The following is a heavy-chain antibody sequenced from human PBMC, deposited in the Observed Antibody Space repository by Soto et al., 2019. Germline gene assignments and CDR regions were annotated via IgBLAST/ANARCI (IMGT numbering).Heavy chain of an antibody. J-gene: IGHJ5*02. V-gene: IGHV1-69*13. Sequence: SVKVSCKASGYTFTGYYMHWVRQAPGQGLGWMGGIIPIFGTANYAQKFQGRVTITADESTSTAYMELSSLRSEDTAVYYCARRTTVVTPGWFDPWGQGTLVTVSS. CDR1: GYTFTGYY. CDR3: ARRTTVVTPGWFDP. CDR2: IIPIFGTA. D-gene: IGHD4-17*01.